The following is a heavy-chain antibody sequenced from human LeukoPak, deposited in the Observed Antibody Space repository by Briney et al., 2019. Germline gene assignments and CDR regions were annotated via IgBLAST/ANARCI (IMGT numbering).Heavy chain of an antibody. CDR2: IYYSGST. CDR1: AGSISSYY. V-gene: IGHV4-59*01. Sequence: PSETLSLTCTVSAGSISSYYWSWIRQPPGKGLEWIGYIYYSGSTNYNPSLKSRVTISVDTSKNQFSLKLSSVTAADTAVYYCARVGGSAYYYYYMDVWGKGTTVTVSS. J-gene: IGHJ6*03. D-gene: IGHD3-10*01. CDR3: ARVGGSAYYYYYMDV.